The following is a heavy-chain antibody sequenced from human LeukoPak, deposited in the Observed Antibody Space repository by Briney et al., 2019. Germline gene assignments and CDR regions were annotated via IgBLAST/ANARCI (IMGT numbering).Heavy chain of an antibody. J-gene: IGHJ4*02. D-gene: IGHD2-21*01. CDR2: IWYDGSNK. Sequence: GGSLRLSCAASGFTFSSYGMHWVRQAPGKGLEWVAVIWYDGSNKYYADSVKGRFTISRDNSKNTLYLQMNSLRAEDTALYYCAKGTSHFGGSYYDYWGQGTLVTVSS. V-gene: IGHV3-30*02. CDR3: AKGTSHFGGSYYDY. CDR1: GFTFSSYG.